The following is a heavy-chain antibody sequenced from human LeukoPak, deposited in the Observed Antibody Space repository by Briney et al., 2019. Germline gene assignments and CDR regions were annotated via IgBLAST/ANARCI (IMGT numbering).Heavy chain of an antibody. Sequence: ASLKLSCKASGYTFSDYYMHWVRQAPGQGPEWMGWINPNTGATMYTQKLQGRVTLTRDRSITTYYMELSRLTSDDTAVYYCARAYHFGVEAGGYWGQGALVTVSS. V-gene: IGHV1-2*02. CDR3: ARAYHFGVEAGGY. J-gene: IGHJ4*02. D-gene: IGHD4-17*01. CDR2: INPNTGAT. CDR1: GYTFSDYY.